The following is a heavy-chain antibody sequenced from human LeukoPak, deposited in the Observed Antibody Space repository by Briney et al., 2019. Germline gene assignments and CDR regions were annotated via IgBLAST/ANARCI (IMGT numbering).Heavy chain of an antibody. D-gene: IGHD5-18*01. CDR1: GYTFTSYD. Sequence: ASVRVSCKASGYTFTSYDINWVRQAPGQGLEWMGWMNPDSGNTGYAQKFQGRVTMTRNTSISTAYMELSSLRSEDTAVYYCARHSWWIQPPLVEDYWGQGTLVTVSS. J-gene: IGHJ4*02. CDR3: ARHSWWIQPPLVEDY. CDR2: MNPDSGNT. V-gene: IGHV1-8*01.